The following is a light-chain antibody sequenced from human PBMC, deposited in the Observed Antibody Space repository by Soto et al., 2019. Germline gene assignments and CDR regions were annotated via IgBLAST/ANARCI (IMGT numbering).Light chain of an antibody. CDR1: QSVNRN. CDR2: GAS. J-gene: IGKJ1*01. Sequence: EIVLTQSPATLSVSPGGRATLSCRASQSVNRNLAWYQQKPGQAPRPLIYGASTRATGTPARFSASGSGTEFTLTISSLQSEDFAVYYCQQDDNWPRTFGQGT. CDR3: QQDDNWPRT. V-gene: IGKV3D-15*01.